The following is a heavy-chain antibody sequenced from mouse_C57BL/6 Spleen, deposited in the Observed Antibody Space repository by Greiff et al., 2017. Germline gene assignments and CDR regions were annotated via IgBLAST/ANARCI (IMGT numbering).Heavy chain of an antibody. Sequence: EVHLVESGGGLVQPKGSLKLSCAASGFSFNTYAMNWVRQAPGKGLEWVARIRSKSNNYATYYADSVKDRFTISRDDSESMLYLQMNNLKTEDTAMYYCVREDYGSSYGNYFDYWGQGTTLTVSS. CDR3: VREDYGSSYGNYFDY. J-gene: IGHJ2*01. CDR1: GFSFNTYA. V-gene: IGHV10-1*01. CDR2: IRSKSNNYAT. D-gene: IGHD1-1*01.